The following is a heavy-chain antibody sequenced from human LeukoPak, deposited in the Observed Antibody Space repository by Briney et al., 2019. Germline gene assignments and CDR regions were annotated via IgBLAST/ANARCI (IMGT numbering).Heavy chain of an antibody. V-gene: IGHV4-4*07. Sequence: PSETLSLTCTVSGVSISTYSWSWIRQPAGKGLEWIGRIYTSGSTNYSPSLKSRVTMSVDTSKNQFSLKLSSVTAADTAVYYCARDELVVPAAASQWFFDYWGQGTLVTVSS. CDR1: GVSISTYS. CDR3: ARDELVVPAAASQWFFDY. D-gene: IGHD2-2*01. J-gene: IGHJ4*02. CDR2: IYTSGST.